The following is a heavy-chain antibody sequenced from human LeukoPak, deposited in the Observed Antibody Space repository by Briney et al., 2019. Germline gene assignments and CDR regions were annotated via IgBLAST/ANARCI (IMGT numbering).Heavy chain of an antibody. V-gene: IGHV3-23*01. J-gene: IGHJ4*02. D-gene: IGHD3-10*01. Sequence: GGSLRLSCAASGFTFSSYAMSWVRQAPGKGLEWVSAISGSGGSTYYADSVKGRFTISRDNSKNTLYLQMNSLRAEDTAVYYCAKRYYYGSGSADFGTEIDYWGQGTLVTVSS. CDR3: AKRYYYGSGSADFGTEIDY. CDR1: GFTFSSYA. CDR2: ISGSGGST.